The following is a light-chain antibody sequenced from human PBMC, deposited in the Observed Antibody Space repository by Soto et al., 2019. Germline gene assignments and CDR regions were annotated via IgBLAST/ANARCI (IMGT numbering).Light chain of an antibody. CDR1: RSNVGTNT. V-gene: IGLV1-44*01. CDR3: AVLDDGLNGYV. J-gene: IGLJ1*01. Sequence: QSALTQPPTASGTPGQRVTNSRPGPRSNVGTNTPNCYQQLPGTTPKGPISAHMQRPARVLDRFSGSPPGTATSLAISGLRSEGESDYWRAVLDDGLNGYVCGTGSEVTVL. CDR2: AHM.